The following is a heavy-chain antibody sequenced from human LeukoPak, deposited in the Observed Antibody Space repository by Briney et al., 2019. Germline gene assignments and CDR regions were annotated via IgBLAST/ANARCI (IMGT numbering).Heavy chain of an antibody. CDR3: AKDICLHPACRTSRFDY. CDR2: ISGSGGST. D-gene: IGHD2-2*01. V-gene: IGHV3-23*01. CDR1: EFTVSSNY. J-gene: IGHJ4*02. Sequence: GGSLRLSCAASEFTVSSNYMSWVRQAPGKGLEWVSVISGSGGSTDYADSVKGRFTISRDNSKSTLFLQMNHVGADDTAVYYCAKDICLHPACRTSRFDYWGLGTLVTVSS.